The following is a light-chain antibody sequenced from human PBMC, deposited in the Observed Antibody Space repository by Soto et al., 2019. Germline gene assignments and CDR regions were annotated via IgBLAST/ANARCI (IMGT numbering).Light chain of an antibody. CDR2: AAS. V-gene: IGKV1-16*01. J-gene: IGKJ5*01. CDR3: QQYHDYPIT. CDR1: QDISNH. Sequence: DLQMTQSPSSLSASVGDRVTVTCRASQDISNHLAWFQQKPGKAPKSLISAASSLQSGVPSRFSGSGSGTDFTLTISSLQPEDFATYYCQQYHDYPITFGQGTRLDVK.